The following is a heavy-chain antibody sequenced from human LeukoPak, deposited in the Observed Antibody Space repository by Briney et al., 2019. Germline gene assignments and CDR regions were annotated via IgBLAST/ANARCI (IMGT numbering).Heavy chain of an antibody. Sequence: PGGSLKLSCVGSGFTFSDAWMSWVRQAPGKGLEWVGRIKSKSDGGTIDYAAPVKGRFTISRDDSRNTLYLQMNSLKTEDTAVYYCTTRRQDGWWGQGTLVTVS. J-gene: IGHJ4*02. D-gene: IGHD2-15*01. CDR3: TTRRQDGW. CDR1: GFTFSDAW. V-gene: IGHV3-15*01. CDR2: IKSKSDGGTI.